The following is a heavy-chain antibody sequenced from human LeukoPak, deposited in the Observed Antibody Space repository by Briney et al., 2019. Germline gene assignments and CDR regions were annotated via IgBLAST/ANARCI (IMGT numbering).Heavy chain of an antibody. CDR3: AIEDGSVWYTND. D-gene: IGHD6-19*01. CDR1: GYTLTELC. J-gene: IGHJ4*02. V-gene: IGHV3-33*01. CDR2: IWYDGSKR. Sequence: GGSVKVSCVASGYTLTELCMHWVRQAPGKGLEWVALIWYDGSKRYYADSVEGRFTITRDDSKNTLYLQMNNLGAKDTAVYYCAIEDGSVWYTNDWGLGTLVTVSS.